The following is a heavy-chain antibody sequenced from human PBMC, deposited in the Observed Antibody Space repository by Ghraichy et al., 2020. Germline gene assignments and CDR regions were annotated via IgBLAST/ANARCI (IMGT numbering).Heavy chain of an antibody. CDR2: IYYSGST. V-gene: IGHV4-31*03. D-gene: IGHD5-18*01. CDR3: ARDLYSYGYFDL. CDR1: GGSISSGGYY. Sequence: SETLSLTCTVSGGSISSGGYYWSWIRQHPRKGLEWIGYIYYSGSTYYNPSLKSRVTISVDTSKNQFSLKLSSVTAADTAVYYCARDLYSYGYFDLWGRGTLVTVPS. J-gene: IGHJ2*01.